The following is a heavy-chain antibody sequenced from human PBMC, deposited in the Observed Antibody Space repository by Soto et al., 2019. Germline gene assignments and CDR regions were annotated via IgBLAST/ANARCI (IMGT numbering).Heavy chain of an antibody. CDR2: INTYAGNT. CDR1: GYTFTSYV. D-gene: IGHD6-19*01. CDR3: ARIPVAGHGDYDY. J-gene: IGHJ4*02. Sequence: ASVKVSCKASGYTFTSYVINWVRQAPGQGREWMGYINTYAGNTYYAQKLQGRVTMTTDTSSTTAYMELRSLTSDDTAVYYCARIPVAGHGDYDYWGQGTLVNV. V-gene: IGHV1-18*01.